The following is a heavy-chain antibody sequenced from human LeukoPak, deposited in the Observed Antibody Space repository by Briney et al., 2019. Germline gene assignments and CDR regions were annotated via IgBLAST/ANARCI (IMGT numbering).Heavy chain of an antibody. V-gene: IGHV4-34*01. Sequence: PSETLSLTCAVYGGSFSGYYWSWIRQPPGKGLEWIGEINHSGSTNYNPSLKSRVTISVDTSKNQFSLKLSSVTAADTAVYYCARSCPSLRYSSSCLSSAAAFDYWGQGTLVTVSS. CDR1: GGSFSGYY. CDR2: INHSGST. D-gene: IGHD6-13*01. J-gene: IGHJ4*02. CDR3: ARSCPSLRYSSSCLSSAAAFDY.